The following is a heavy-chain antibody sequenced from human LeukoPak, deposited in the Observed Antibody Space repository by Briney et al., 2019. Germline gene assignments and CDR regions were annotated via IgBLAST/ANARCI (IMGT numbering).Heavy chain of an antibody. J-gene: IGHJ4*02. Sequence: SETLSLTCTVSGGSISSYYWSWIRQPPGKGLEWIGYIYYSGGTNYNPSLKSRVTISVDTSKNQFSLKLSSVTAADTAVYFCARQLRGEAVAGHLQPFDYWGQGTLVTVSS. CDR3: ARQLRGEAVAGHLQPFDY. V-gene: IGHV4-59*08. D-gene: IGHD6-19*01. CDR2: IYYSGGT. CDR1: GGSISSYY.